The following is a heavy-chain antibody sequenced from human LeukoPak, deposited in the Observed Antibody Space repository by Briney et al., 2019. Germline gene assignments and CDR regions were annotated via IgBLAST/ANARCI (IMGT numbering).Heavy chain of an antibody. V-gene: IGHV1-69*13. CDR3: ARDSSGSQFYYYGMDV. CDR1: GGTLSSYA. D-gene: IGHD1-26*01. CDR2: IIPIFGTA. Sequence: SVKVSCKAPGGTLSSYAISWVRQAPGQGLEWMGGIIPIFGTANCAQKFQGRVTITADESTSTAYMELSSLRSEDTAVYYCARDSSGSQFYYYGMDVWGQGTTVTVSS. J-gene: IGHJ6*02.